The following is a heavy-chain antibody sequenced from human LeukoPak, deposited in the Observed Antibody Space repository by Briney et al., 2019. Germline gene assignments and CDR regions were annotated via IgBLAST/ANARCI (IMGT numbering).Heavy chain of an antibody. CDR1: GGSFSGYY. CDR3: ASTDSGSYPGMFY. D-gene: IGHD1-26*01. J-gene: IGHJ4*02. V-gene: IGHV4-34*01. CDR2: INHSGST. Sequence: PSETLSLTCAVYGGSFSGYYWRWIRQPPGKGLEWIGEINHSGSTNYNPSLKSRVTISVDTSKNQFSLKLSSVTAADTAVYYCASTDSGSYPGMFYWGQGTLVTVSS.